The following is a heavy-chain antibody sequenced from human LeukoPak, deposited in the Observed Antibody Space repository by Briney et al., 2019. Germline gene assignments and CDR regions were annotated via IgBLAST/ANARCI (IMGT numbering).Heavy chain of an antibody. D-gene: IGHD1-14*01. CDR2: ISYDGSNK. CDR1: GFTFSSYG. CDR3: AKGNNAVDY. V-gene: IGHV3-30*18. Sequence: PGGSLRLSCAASGFTFSSYGMHWVRQAPGKGLEWVAVISYDGSNKYYADSVKGRFTISRDNSKNTLYLQMNSLRAEDTAVYYCAKGNNAVDYWGQGTLVTVSS. J-gene: IGHJ4*02.